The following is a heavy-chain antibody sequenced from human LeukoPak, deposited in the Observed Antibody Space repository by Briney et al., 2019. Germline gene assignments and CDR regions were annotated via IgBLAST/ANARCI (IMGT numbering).Heavy chain of an antibody. CDR2: ISSSGSTI. D-gene: IGHD3-3*01. Sequence: GGSLRLSCAASRFTFSDYYMSWIRQAPGKGLEWVSYISSSGSTIYYADSVKGRFTISRDNAKNSLYLQMNSLRAEDTAVYYCARYSYYDFWSGYLYYFDYWGQGTLVTVSS. CDR3: ARYSYYDFWSGYLYYFDY. CDR1: RFTFSDYY. J-gene: IGHJ4*02. V-gene: IGHV3-11*04.